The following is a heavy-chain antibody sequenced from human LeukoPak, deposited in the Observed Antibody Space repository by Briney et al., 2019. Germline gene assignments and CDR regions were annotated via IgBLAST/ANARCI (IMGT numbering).Heavy chain of an antibody. D-gene: IGHD6-13*01. Sequence: GGSLRLSCAASGFTVSSNYMSWVRQAPGKGLEWVANIKQDGSEKYYVDSVKGRFTISRDNAKNSLYLQMNGLRAEDTAVYYCARGKRAADDAFDIWGQGTMVTVSS. CDR3: ARGKRAADDAFDI. J-gene: IGHJ3*02. CDR1: GFTVSSNY. V-gene: IGHV3-7*01. CDR2: IKQDGSEK.